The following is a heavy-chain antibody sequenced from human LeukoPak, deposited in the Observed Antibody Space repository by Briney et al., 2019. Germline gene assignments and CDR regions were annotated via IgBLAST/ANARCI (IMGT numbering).Heavy chain of an antibody. Sequence: SETLSLTCTVSGGSISNYYWSWIRQPPGKGLECIGYIYHTGSTSYNPSLKSRVTISVDTSKNQFSLKLSSVTGADTAVYYCASAGASSGFSPLHYWGQGTLVTVSS. J-gene: IGHJ4*02. D-gene: IGHD3-22*01. CDR1: GGSISNYY. V-gene: IGHV4-59*01. CDR3: ASAGASSGFSPLHY. CDR2: IYHTGST.